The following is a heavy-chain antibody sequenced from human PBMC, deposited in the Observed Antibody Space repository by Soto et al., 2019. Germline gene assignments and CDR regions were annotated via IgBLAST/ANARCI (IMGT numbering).Heavy chain of an antibody. D-gene: IGHD2-15*01. Sequence: GESLKISCKGSGYSFTSYWIGWVRQMPGKGLEWMGIIYPGDSDTRYSPSFQGQVTISADKSISTAYLQWSSLKASDTAMYYCARQDCSGGSCYSGDYYYSYGMEVWGQGTTLTVSS. CDR1: GYSFTSYW. J-gene: IGHJ6*02. V-gene: IGHV5-51*01. CDR2: IYPGDSDT. CDR3: ARQDCSGGSCYSGDYYYSYGMEV.